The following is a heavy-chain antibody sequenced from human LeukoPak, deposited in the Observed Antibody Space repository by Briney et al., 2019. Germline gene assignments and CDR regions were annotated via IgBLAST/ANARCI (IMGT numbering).Heavy chain of an antibody. CDR3: ARVVVPAGGWFDP. Sequence: GASVKVSCKASGGTFSSYAISWVRQAPGQGLEWMGGIIPIFGTANYAQKFQGRVTITADESTSTAYMELSSLRSEDTAVYYCARVVVPAGGWFDPWGQGTLVTVSS. CDR1: GGTFSSYA. D-gene: IGHD2-2*01. V-gene: IGHV1-69*13. J-gene: IGHJ5*02. CDR2: IIPIFGTA.